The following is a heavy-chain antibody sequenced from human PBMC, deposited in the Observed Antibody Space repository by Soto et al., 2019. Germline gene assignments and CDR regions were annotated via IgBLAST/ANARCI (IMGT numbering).Heavy chain of an antibody. CDR2: INPSGGST. J-gene: IGHJ4*02. D-gene: IGHD2-15*01. V-gene: IGHV1-46*01. CDR1: GYTFTSYY. Sequence: QVQLVQSGAEVKKPGASVKVSCKASGYTFTSYYMHWVRQAPGQGLEWMGIINPSGGSTSYAQKFQGRVTMTGDTSTSTVYMELSSLRSEDTAVYYCARGYCSGGSCYLSSYFDYWGQGTLVTVSS. CDR3: ARGYCSGGSCYLSSYFDY.